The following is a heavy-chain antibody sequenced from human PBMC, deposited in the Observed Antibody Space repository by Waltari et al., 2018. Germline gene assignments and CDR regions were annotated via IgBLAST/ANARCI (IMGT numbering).Heavy chain of an antibody. CDR3: ASSPKEGY. J-gene: IGHJ4*02. V-gene: IGHV3-53*01. CDR1: GFTVNNHD. CDR2: IFSGGNT. Sequence: EVQLVESGGGLIQPGGSLRVSGAASGFTVNNHDMIWVRQAPGKGLEWVSLIFSGGNTFYADSVRGRFTISRDSSKNTLDLQMNSLRTEDTAVYYCASSPKEGYWGQGTLVTVSS.